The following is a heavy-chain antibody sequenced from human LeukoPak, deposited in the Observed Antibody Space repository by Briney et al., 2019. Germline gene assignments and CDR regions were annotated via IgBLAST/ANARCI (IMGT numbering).Heavy chain of an antibody. Sequence: SETLSLICTVYGVSFSGYYWSWIRQPPGTGLEWIGEINHSGSTNYNPSLKSRVTISVDTSKNQFSLKVRSVTAADTAVYYCARAAAKLSYMDVWGKGTTVTVSS. D-gene: IGHD6-25*01. CDR2: INHSGST. CDR3: ARAAAKLSYMDV. J-gene: IGHJ6*03. CDR1: GVSFSGYY. V-gene: IGHV4-34*01.